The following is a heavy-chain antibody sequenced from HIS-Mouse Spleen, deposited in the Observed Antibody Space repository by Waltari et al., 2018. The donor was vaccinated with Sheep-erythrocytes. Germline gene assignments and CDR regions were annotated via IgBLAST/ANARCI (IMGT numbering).Heavy chain of an antibody. D-gene: IGHD3-22*01. Sequence: QLQLQESGPGLLKPSETLSLTCTVSGGSISSSSYYWGWIRQPPGKGLECIVSICYSCSTYCNPSLKIRVTISVDTSKNQFSRKLSSVTAADTAVYYCARLYYYDSSGYYFDYWGQGTLVTVSS. CDR1: GGSISSSSYY. CDR3: ARLYYYDSSGYYFDY. CDR2: ICYSCST. J-gene: IGHJ4*02. V-gene: IGHV4-39*01.